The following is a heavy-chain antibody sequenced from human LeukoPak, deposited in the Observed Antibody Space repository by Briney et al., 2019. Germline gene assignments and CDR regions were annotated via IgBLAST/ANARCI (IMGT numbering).Heavy chain of an antibody. J-gene: IGHJ4*02. V-gene: IGHV3-21*01. Sequence: PGGSLRLSCAASGFTFSSSGMNWVRQAPGKGLEWVSDISNSRNYIYYADSVKGRFHISRDNAKKSLYLQMNSVRAEDTAVYYCARYAAGTGSYFDYWGQGTLVTVSS. CDR3: ARYAAGTGSYFDY. CDR1: GFTFSSSG. D-gene: IGHD6-13*01. CDR2: ISNSRNYI.